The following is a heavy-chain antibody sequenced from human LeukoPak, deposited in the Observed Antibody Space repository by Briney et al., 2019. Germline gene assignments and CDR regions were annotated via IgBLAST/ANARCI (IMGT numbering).Heavy chain of an antibody. J-gene: IGHJ4*02. CDR2: ITSRSEI. D-gene: IGHD6-19*01. Sequence: PGRSLRLPCAASGFTFSTYDMNWVRQAPGKGLEWVSQITSRSEIYYADSVKGRFTISRDNAKNTLYLQMNSLRDEDTAVYYCARETAVAIDYWGQGTLLTVSS. CDR1: GFTFSTYD. V-gene: IGHV3-48*03. CDR3: ARETAVAIDY.